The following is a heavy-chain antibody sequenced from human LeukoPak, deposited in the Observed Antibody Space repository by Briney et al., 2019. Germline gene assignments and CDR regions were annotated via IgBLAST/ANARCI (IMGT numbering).Heavy chain of an antibody. CDR2: ISGSGGST. CDR1: GFTLSNYG. V-gene: IGHV3-23*01. CDR3: AKGLSFYGGSFDY. J-gene: IGHJ4*02. Sequence: GGSLRLSCAVSGFTLSNYGMHWVRQAPGKGLEWVSAISGSGGSTYYADSVKGRFTISRDNSKNTLYLQMNSLRAEDTAVYYCAKGLSFYGGSFDYWGQGTLVTVSS. D-gene: IGHD4-23*01.